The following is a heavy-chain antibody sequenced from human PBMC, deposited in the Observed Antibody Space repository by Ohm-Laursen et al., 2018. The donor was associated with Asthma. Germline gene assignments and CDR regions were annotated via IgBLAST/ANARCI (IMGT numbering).Heavy chain of an antibody. D-gene: IGHD2-2*01. J-gene: IGHJ5*02. CDR2: IYYSGST. Sequence: TLSLTCAVSGGSISSGGYSWSWIRQPPGKGLGWIGYIYYSGSTYYNPSLKSRVTISVDRSKNQFSLKLSSVTAADTAVYYCARGVVPAAMIWGYNWFDPWGQGTLVTVSS. CDR1: GGSISSGGYS. V-gene: IGHV4-30-2*01. CDR3: ARGVVPAAMIWGYNWFDP.